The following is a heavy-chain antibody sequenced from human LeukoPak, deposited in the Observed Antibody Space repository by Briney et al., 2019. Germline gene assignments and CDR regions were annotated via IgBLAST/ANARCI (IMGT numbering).Heavy chain of an antibody. J-gene: IGHJ2*01. CDR3: ARDGDDSSGYYGWYFDL. Sequence: ASVKVSCKASGYTFTSYGISWVRQAPGQGLEWMGWINVYNGNTHYAQKVQGRVTMTTDTSTSTAYMELRSLRSDDTAVYYCARDGDDSSGYYGWYFDLWGRGTLVTVSS. CDR1: GYTFTSYG. D-gene: IGHD3-22*01. CDR2: INVYNGNT. V-gene: IGHV1-18*01.